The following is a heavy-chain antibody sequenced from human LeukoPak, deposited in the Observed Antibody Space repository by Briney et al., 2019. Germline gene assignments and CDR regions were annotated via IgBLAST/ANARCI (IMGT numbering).Heavy chain of an antibody. CDR1: GFTFSSYG. V-gene: IGHV3-30*03. CDR3: ARDPNSGWYFDY. J-gene: IGHJ4*02. Sequence: GRSLRLSCAASGFTFSSYGMHWVRQAPGKGLEWVAVISYDGSNKYYADSVKGRFTISRDNAKNSLYLQMSSLRAEDTAVYYCARDPNSGWYFDYWGQGTLVTVSS. D-gene: IGHD6-19*01. CDR2: ISYDGSNK.